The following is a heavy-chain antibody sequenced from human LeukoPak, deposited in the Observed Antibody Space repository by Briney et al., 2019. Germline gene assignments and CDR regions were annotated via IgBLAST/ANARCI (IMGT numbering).Heavy chain of an antibody. V-gene: IGHV1-46*01. CDR2: ISPSGGST. CDR1: GYTLTGYC. Sequence: GASVKVSCKASGYTLTGYCMHWVRQAPGQGPEWMGVISPSGGSTTYAQKFQGRVTLTRDMSTSTDYLELSSLRSEDTAVYYCARGLSGGSGWYNWFDPWGQGTLVTVSS. D-gene: IGHD3-22*01. CDR3: ARGLSGGSGWYNWFDP. J-gene: IGHJ5*02.